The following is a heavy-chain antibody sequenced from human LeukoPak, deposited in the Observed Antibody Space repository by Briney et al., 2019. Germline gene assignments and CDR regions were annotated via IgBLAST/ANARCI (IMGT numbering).Heavy chain of an antibody. CDR2: INPNSGGT. J-gene: IGHJ3*02. D-gene: IGHD1-1*01. CDR1: GYTFTGYY. V-gene: IGHV1-2*02. Sequence: ASVKVSCKASGYTFTGYYMHWVRQAPGQGLEWMGWINPNSGGTNYAQKFQGRVTMTRDASISTAYMELSRLRSDDTAVYYCARGVNWNTASLDAFDIWGQGTMVTVSP. CDR3: ARGVNWNTASLDAFDI.